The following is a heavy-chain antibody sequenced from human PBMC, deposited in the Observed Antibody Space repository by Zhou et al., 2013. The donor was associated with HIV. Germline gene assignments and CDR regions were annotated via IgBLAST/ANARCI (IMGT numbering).Heavy chain of an antibody. J-gene: IGHJ3*02. CDR3: ASRSTEYSSSRWRDAFDI. D-gene: IGHD6-13*01. CDR2: IIPIFGTA. CDR1: GGTFSSYA. Sequence: QVQLVQSGAEVKKPGSSVKVSCKASGGTFSSYAISWVRQAPGQGLEWMGRIIPIFGTANYAQKFQGRVTITADESTSTAYMELSSLRSEDTAVYYCASRSTEYSSSRWRDAFDIWGQGTMVTVSS. V-gene: IGHV1-69*13.